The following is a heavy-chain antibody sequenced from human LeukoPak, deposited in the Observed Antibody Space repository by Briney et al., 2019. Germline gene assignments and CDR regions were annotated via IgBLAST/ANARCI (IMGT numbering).Heavy chain of an antibody. Sequence: GGSLRLSCAASGFTFSSYAMSWVRQGPGKGLEWVSAISGSGGSTYYADSVKGRFTISRDNSKNTLYLQMNSLRAEDTAVYYCAKVDTVTTEFDYWGQGTLVTVSS. J-gene: IGHJ4*02. V-gene: IGHV3-23*01. CDR3: AKVDTVTTEFDY. D-gene: IGHD4-11*01. CDR2: ISGSGGST. CDR1: GFTFSSYA.